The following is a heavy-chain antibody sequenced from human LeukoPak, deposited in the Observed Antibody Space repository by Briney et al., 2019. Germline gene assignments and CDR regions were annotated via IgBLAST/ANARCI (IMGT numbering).Heavy chain of an antibody. CDR1: GFTFDDYA. CDR2: ISWNSGSI. D-gene: IGHD3-10*01. CDR3: AGGPYHYYYMDV. V-gene: IGHV3-9*01. J-gene: IGHJ6*03. Sequence: PGRSLRLSCAASGFTFDDYAMHWVRQAPGKGLEWVSGISWNSGSIGYADSVKGRFTISRDNAKNSLYLQMNSLRAEDTALYYCAGGPYHYYYMDVWGKGTTVTVSS.